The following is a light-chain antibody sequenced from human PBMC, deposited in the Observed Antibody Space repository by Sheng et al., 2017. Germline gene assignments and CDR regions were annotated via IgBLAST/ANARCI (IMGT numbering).Light chain of an antibody. V-gene: IGKV3-20*01. Sequence: EIVLTQSPGTLSLSPGEGATLSCTASQTVNGNYLAWFQQKPGQAPRLLIYETYNRATGIPDRFSGSGSATDFTLTISSLGPEDFAVYYCQQYVSSPLTFGGGTKVEIK. CDR1: QTVNGNY. CDR3: QQYVSSPLT. CDR2: ETY. J-gene: IGKJ4*01.